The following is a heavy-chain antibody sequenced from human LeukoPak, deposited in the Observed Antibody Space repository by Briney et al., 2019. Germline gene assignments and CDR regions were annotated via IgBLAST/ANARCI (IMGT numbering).Heavy chain of an antibody. CDR1: GGTFSSYA. CDR2: IIPIFGTA. D-gene: IGHD5-18*01. CDR3: ATPGLYSYGQMGGNYSDY. V-gene: IGHV1-69*13. Sequence: SVKVSCKASGGTFSSYAISRVRQAPGQGLEWMGGIIPIFGTANYAQKFQGRVTITADESTSTAYMELSSLRSEDTAVYYCATPGLYSYGQMGGNYSDYWGQGTLVTVSS. J-gene: IGHJ4*02.